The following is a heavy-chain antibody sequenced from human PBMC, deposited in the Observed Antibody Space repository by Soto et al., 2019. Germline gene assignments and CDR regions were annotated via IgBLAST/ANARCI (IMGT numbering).Heavy chain of an antibody. CDR1: CSSFPSISNHY. Sequence: PSETLSLTYTFSCSSFPSISNHYYNCFREPPGKGLEWIGYISNSGFISYNPSLKSRLIISVDTSQNQVSLKLASVTAADTAVYYCSTQGFGILHGLVDVWGQGTTVT. V-gene: IGHV4-4*09. CDR2: ISNSGFI. J-gene: IGHJ6*02. CDR3: STQGFGILHGLVDV. D-gene: IGHD3-10*01.